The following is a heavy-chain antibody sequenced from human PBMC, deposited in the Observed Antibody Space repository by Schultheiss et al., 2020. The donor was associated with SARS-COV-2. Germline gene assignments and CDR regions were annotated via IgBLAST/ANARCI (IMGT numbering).Heavy chain of an antibody. Sequence: GGSLRLSCAASGFTFSSYGMHWVRQAPGKGLEWVSSISSSSSYIYYADSVKGRFTISRDNAKNSLYLQMNSLRAEDTAVYYCARDSVGYCSSTSCYRAIDVWGQGTTVTVSS. CDR3: ARDSVGYCSSTSCYRAIDV. V-gene: IGHV3-21*01. CDR1: GFTFSSYG. D-gene: IGHD2-2*01. CDR2: ISSSSSYI. J-gene: IGHJ6*02.